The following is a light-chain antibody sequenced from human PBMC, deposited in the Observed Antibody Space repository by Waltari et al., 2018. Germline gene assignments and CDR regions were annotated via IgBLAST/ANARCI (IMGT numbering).Light chain of an antibody. J-gene: IGLJ3*02. CDR1: ALPKQF. Sequence: YELTQPPSVSVSPGQTARITCSGAALPKQFAFWYQQKPGQAPVLVIYKDTERPSGIPERFSGSSSGTTVTLTISGVQAEDEADYYCQSADSSGTYKVFGGGTKLTVL. CDR3: QSADSSGTYKV. CDR2: KDT. V-gene: IGLV3-25*03.